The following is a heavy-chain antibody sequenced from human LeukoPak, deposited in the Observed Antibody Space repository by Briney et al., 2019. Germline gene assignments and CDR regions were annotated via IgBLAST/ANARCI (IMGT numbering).Heavy chain of an antibody. CDR2: IYYSGST. CDR1: GGSISSGGYY. CDR3: AASGYDWGASFDY. J-gene: IGHJ4*02. D-gene: IGHD5-12*01. Sequence: ESSETLSLTCTVSGGSISSGGYYWSWIRQHPGKGLEWIGYIYYSGSTYYNPSLKSRVTISVDTSKNQFSLKLSSVTAADTAVYYCAASGYDWGASFDYWGQGTLVTVSS. V-gene: IGHV4-31*03.